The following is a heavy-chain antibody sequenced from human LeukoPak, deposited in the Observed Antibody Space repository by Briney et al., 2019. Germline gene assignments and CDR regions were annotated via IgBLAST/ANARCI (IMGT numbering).Heavy chain of an antibody. CDR1: GGSISSYY. CDR3: AGRDYSDSSGYHDAFDI. Sequence: SETLSLTCTVSGGSISSYYWSWIRQPPGKGLEWIGYIYYSGSTNYNPSLKSRVTISVDTSKNQFSLKLSSVTAADTAVYYCAGRDYSDSSGYHDAFDIWGQGTMVTVSS. D-gene: IGHD3-22*01. CDR2: IYYSGST. V-gene: IGHV4-59*01. J-gene: IGHJ3*02.